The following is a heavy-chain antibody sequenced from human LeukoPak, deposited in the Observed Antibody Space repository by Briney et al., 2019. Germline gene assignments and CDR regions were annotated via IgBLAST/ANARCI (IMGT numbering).Heavy chain of an antibody. CDR2: IIPIFGTA. CDR1: GGTFSSYA. D-gene: IGHD2-2*01. CDR3: ARTMGGCSSTSCSWGY. Sequence: ASVKVSCKASGGTFSSYAISWVRQAPGQGLEWMGGIIPIFGTANYAQKFQGRVTITTDESTSTAYMELSSLRSEDTAVYYCARTMGGCSSTSCSWGYWGQGTLVTVSS. V-gene: IGHV1-69*05. J-gene: IGHJ4*02.